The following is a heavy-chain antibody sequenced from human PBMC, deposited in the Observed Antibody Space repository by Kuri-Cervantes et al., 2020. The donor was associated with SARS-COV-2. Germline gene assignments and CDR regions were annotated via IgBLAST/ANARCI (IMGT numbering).Heavy chain of an antibody. CDR1: GGSISSHY. CDR2: IYYSGST. Sequence: SETLSLTCTVSGGSISSHYWSWIRQPPGKGLEWIGYIYYSGSTNYNPSLKSRVTMSVDTSKNQFSLKLSSVTAADTAVYYCARGNYGSGSYALDYWGQGTLVTVSS. V-gene: IGHV4-59*11. J-gene: IGHJ4*02. CDR3: ARGNYGSGSYALDY. D-gene: IGHD3-10*01.